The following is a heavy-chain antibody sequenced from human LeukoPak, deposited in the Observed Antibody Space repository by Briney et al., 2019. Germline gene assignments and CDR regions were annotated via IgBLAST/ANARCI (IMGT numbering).Heavy chain of an antibody. J-gene: IGHJ4*02. CDR3: ARHYRDGYNRLPYYFDY. CDR2: IYYSGST. CDR1: GGSIISSSSSSYY. D-gene: IGHD5-24*01. Sequence: SETLSLTCTVSGGSIISSSSSSYYWGWIRQSPGKGPEWVGGIYYSGSTYYNPSLKSRVTISVDTSKNQFSLKLSSVTAADTAVYYCARHYRDGYNRLPYYFDYWGQGTLVTVSS. V-gene: IGHV4-39*01.